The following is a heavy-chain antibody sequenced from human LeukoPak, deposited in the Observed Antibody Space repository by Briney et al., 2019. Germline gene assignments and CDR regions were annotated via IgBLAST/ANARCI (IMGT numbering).Heavy chain of an antibody. CDR3: ARGVFTMVRGRWFDP. D-gene: IGHD3-10*01. CDR1: GFTFGDYY. J-gene: IGHJ5*02. Sequence: PGGSLRLSCAASGFTFGDYYMSWIRQAPGKGLEWVSYISSSGSTIYYADSVKGRFTISRDNAKNSLYLQMNSLRAEDTAVYYCARGVFTMVRGRWFDPWGQGTLVTVSS. V-gene: IGHV3-11*01. CDR2: ISSSGSTI.